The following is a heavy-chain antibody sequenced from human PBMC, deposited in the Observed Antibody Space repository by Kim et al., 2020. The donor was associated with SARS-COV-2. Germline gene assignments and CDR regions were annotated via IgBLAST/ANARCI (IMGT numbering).Heavy chain of an antibody. J-gene: IGHJ4*02. V-gene: IGHV3-74*01. CDR2: IDSDGSGT. CDR1: GFTFSIYW. CDR3: ARVSSPKCFDY. Sequence: GGSLRLSCAASGFTFSIYWMHWVRQAPGKGLVWVSHIDSDGSGTSYADSVKGRFTISRDNAKNTLYLQMNSLTVEDTAVYYCARVSSPKCFDYWGQGTQVTVSS.